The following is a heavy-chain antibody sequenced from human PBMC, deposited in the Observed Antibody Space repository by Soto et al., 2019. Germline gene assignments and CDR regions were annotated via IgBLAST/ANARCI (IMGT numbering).Heavy chain of an antibody. CDR3: ARHIYCSGGSCYTPGGFDY. J-gene: IGHJ4*02. Sequence: PSETLSLTCTVSGGSISSYYWSWIRQPPGKGLEWIGYIYYSGSTNYNPSLKSRVTISVDTSKNQFSLKLSSVTAADTAVYYCARHIYCSGGSCYTPGGFDYWGQGTLVTVS. CDR2: IYYSGST. CDR1: GGSISSYY. V-gene: IGHV4-59*08. D-gene: IGHD2-15*01.